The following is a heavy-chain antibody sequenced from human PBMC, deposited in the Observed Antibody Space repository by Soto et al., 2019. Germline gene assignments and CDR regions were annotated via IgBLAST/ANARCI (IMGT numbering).Heavy chain of an antibody. V-gene: IGHV3-48*02. J-gene: IGHJ4*02. CDR1: EFTFISYS. CDR3: ATDLITLVRGVTRFDY. D-gene: IGHD3-10*01. CDR2: ISSSSSTI. Sequence: GGSMRLSYAASEFTFISYSMNWVRQAPGKGLEWVSYISSSSSTIYYADSVKGRFTISRDNAKNSLYLQMNSLRDEDTAVYYCATDLITLVRGVTRFDYWGQGTLVTVSS.